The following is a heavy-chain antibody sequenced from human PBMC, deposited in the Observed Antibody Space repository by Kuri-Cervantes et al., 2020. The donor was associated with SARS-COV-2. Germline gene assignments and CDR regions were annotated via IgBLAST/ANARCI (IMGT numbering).Heavy chain of an antibody. J-gene: IGHJ6*02. CDR1: GSSVSSGSYY. V-gene: IGHV4-61*01. Sequence: GSLRLSCTVSGSSVSSGSYYWSWIRQPPGKGLEWIGYISYSGNTNYNPSLKSRVTISVDTSKNQFSLRLSSVTAADTAVYYCARDTGTYCSDISCYDYYYYYGMDVWGQGTTVTVSS. CDR3: ARDTGTYCSDISCYDYYYYYGMDV. D-gene: IGHD2-2*01. CDR2: ISYSGNT.